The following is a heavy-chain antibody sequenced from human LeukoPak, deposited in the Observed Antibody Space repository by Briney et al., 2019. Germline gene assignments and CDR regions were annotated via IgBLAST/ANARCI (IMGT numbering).Heavy chain of an antibody. Sequence: GESLKISCKGSGYTFSTYWIGWVHQMPGKGLEWMGNIYPGDSDTRYSPSFQGQVTFSADKSISTAYLQWSSLKASDTATYYCARPSYSSGSYFESWGQGTLVTVSS. V-gene: IGHV5-51*07. CDR3: ARPSYSSGSYFES. CDR2: IYPGDSDT. J-gene: IGHJ4*02. D-gene: IGHD6-19*01. CDR1: GYTFSTYW.